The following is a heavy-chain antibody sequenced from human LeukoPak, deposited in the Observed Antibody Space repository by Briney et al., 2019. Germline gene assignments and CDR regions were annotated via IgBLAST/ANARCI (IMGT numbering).Heavy chain of an antibody. CDR1: GFTFDEHA. Sequence: PGGSLRLSCATSGFTFDEHAMHWVRQVPGRGLEWVSLISGDGANEYYADSVKDRFTISRDNSRNSLFLQMNSLRTEDTALYFCAKRSGAPNNFDYWGQGVLVTVSS. V-gene: IGHV3-43*02. CDR3: AKRSGAPNNFDY. J-gene: IGHJ4*02. CDR2: ISGDGANE. D-gene: IGHD1-1*01.